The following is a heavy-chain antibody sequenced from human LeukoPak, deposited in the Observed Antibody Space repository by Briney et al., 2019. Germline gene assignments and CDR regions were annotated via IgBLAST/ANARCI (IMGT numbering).Heavy chain of an antibody. D-gene: IGHD2-2*01. V-gene: IGHV3-43*01. Sequence: PGGSLRLSCAASGFTFDEYTMHWVRQPPGKVLEWVSLMTWDAGTTYYADSVKGRFTISRDNSKNSLYLQMNSLRSEDTALYFCAKGGQTAARDMDVWGKGTTVTVSS. J-gene: IGHJ6*03. CDR3: AKGGQTAARDMDV. CDR2: MTWDAGTT. CDR1: GFTFDEYT.